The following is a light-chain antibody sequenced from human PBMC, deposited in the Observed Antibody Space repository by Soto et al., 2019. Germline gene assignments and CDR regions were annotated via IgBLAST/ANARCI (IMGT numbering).Light chain of an antibody. CDR1: SSDIGGYDY. Sequence: QSALTQPASVSGSPGQSITLSCTGTSSDIGGYDYVSWYQRHPGKAPKLIIYDVNIRPSGVSNRFSGSKSGNTASLTISGLQAEDEADYYCTSYASGSSHVVFGGGTQLTVL. J-gene: IGLJ2*01. CDR2: DVN. V-gene: IGLV2-14*01. CDR3: TSYASGSSHVV.